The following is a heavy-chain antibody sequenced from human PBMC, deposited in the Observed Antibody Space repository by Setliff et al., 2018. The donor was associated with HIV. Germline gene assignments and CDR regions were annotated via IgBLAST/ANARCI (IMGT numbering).Heavy chain of an antibody. CDR2: ISYSGST. Sequence: SETLSLTCTVSGASITMHYWSWLRQPPGKGLEWIGYISYSGSTNYDPSLRSRATISVDTSKNQFSLKLTSVTAADTAVYYCARNFWNGPPDYYYYGLDVWGQGTTVTVSS. J-gene: IGHJ6*02. D-gene: IGHD3-3*01. V-gene: IGHV4-59*11. CDR1: GASITMHY. CDR3: ARNFWNGPPDYYYYGLDV.